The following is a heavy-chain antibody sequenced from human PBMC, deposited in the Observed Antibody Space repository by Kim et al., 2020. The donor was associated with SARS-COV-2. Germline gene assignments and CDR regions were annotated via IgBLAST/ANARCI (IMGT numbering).Heavy chain of an antibody. CDR3: ARGKRDYGGNTQAWVFDY. J-gene: IGHJ4*02. V-gene: IGHV4-31*03. CDR1: GGSISSGGYY. D-gene: IGHD4-17*01. Sequence: SETLSLTCTVSGGSISSGGYYWSWIRQHPGKGLEWIGYIYYSGSTYYNPSLKSRVTISVDTSKNQFSLKLSSVTAADTAVYYCARGKRDYGGNTQAWVFDYWGQGTLVTVSS. CDR2: IYYSGST.